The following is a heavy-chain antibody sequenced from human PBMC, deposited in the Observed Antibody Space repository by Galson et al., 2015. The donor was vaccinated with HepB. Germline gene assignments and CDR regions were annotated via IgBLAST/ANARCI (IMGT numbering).Heavy chain of an antibody. CDR2: ISYDGSNK. J-gene: IGHJ4*02. CDR1: GFTFSSYA. CDR3: ASLGGRLGYCSSTSCLGGD. V-gene: IGHV3-30-3*01. D-gene: IGHD2-2*01. Sequence: SLRLSCAASGFTFSSYAMHWVRQAPGKGLEWVAVISYDGSNKYYADSVKGRFTISRDNSKNTLYLQMNSLRAEDTAVYYCASLGGRLGYCSSTSCLGGDWGQGTLVTVSS.